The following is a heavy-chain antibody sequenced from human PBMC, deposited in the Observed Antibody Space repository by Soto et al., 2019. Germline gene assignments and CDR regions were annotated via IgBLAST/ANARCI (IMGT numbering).Heavy chain of an antibody. CDR2: ISSSGSTI. D-gene: IGHD1-20*01. Sequence: GESLKISCAASGFTFSDYYMSWIRQAPGKGLEWVSYISSSGSTIYYADSVKGRFTISRDNAKNSLYLQMNSLRAEDTAVYYCARALANNRLKGAFDIWGQGTMVTVSS. CDR3: ARALANNRLKGAFDI. J-gene: IGHJ3*02. V-gene: IGHV3-11*01. CDR1: GFTFSDYY.